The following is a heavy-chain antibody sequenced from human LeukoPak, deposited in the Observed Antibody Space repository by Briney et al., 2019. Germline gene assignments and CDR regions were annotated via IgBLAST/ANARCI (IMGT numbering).Heavy chain of an antibody. CDR1: GYTFTGYY. V-gene: IGHV1-2*04. J-gene: IGHJ6*02. CDR3: ASSGSSGWYPPSPNYYYYGMDV. Sequence: AASVKVSCKASGYTFTGYYMHWVRQAPGQGLEWMGWINPNSGGTNYAQKFQGWVTMTRDTSISTAYMELSRLRSDDTAVYYCASSGSSGWYPPSPNYYYYGMDVWGQGTTVTVSS. CDR2: INPNSGGT. D-gene: IGHD6-19*01.